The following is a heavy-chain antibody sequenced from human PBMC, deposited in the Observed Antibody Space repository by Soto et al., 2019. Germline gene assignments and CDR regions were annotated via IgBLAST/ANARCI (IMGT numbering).Heavy chain of an antibody. V-gene: IGHV3-30-3*01. CDR2: ISYDGSNK. J-gene: IGHJ5*01. CDR3: ARDRKNVQWLQHNWFDC. D-gene: IGHD5-12*01. Sequence: QSGGSLRLSCAASGFTFSSYAMHWVRQAPGKGLEWVAVISYDGSNKYYADSVKGRFTISRDNSKNTLYLQMNSLRAEDTAVYYCARDRKNVQWLQHNWFDCWGPGTLVTLSS. CDR1: GFTFSSYA.